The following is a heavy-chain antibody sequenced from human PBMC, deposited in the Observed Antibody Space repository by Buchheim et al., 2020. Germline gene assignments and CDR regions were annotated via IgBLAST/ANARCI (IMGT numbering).Heavy chain of an antibody. V-gene: IGHV3-30*04. CDR2: ISYDGSNK. J-gene: IGHJ6*02. CDR1: GFTFSSYA. CDR3: AREREYAYCGGDCYFYYYYGMDV. Sequence: QVQLVESGGGVVQPGRSLRLSCAASGFTFSSYAMHWVRQAPGKGLEWVAVISYDGSNKYYADSVKGRFTISRDTSKNTLYLQMNSLRAEDTAVYYCAREREYAYCGGDCYFYYYYGMDVWGQGTT. D-gene: IGHD2-21*01.